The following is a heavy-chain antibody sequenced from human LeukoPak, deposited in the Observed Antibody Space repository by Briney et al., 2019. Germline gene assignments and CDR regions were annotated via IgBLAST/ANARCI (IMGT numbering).Heavy chain of an antibody. CDR1: GYTFITYY. Sequence: GASVKVSCKASGYTFITYYILCVRQAPGQGLEWMGIISPSGGSTTYAQRFQGRVTMTGDTSTSTVYMELSSRRSEDTAVYYCARSRLLLDYWGQGTLVTVSS. J-gene: IGHJ4*02. D-gene: IGHD2-21*02. CDR2: ISPSGGST. V-gene: IGHV1-46*01. CDR3: ARSRLLLDY.